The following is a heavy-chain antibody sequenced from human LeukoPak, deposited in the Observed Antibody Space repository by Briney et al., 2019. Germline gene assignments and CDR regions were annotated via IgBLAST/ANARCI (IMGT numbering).Heavy chain of an antibody. D-gene: IGHD2-21*01. CDR3: AREGCGGDCYSKGWFDP. CDR2: IYTSGST. Sequence: PSETLSLTCAVSGGSISSGSYYWSWIRQPAGKGLELIGRIYTSGSTNYNPSPKSRVTISVDTSKNQFSLKLSSVTAADTAVYYCAREGCGGDCYSKGWFDPWGQGTLVTVSS. J-gene: IGHJ5*02. CDR1: GGSISSGSYY. V-gene: IGHV4-61*02.